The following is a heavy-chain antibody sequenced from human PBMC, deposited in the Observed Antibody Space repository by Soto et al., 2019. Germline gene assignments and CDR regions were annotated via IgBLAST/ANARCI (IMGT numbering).Heavy chain of an antibody. CDR1: GFTFSSYA. J-gene: IGHJ4*02. CDR2: ISGSGGST. CDR3: AKDRTVTTFSLFSTPGDS. Sequence: EVQLLESGGGLVQPGGSLRLSCAASGFTFSSYAMSWVRQAPGKGLEWVSAISGSGGSTYYADSVKGRFTISRDNSKNTLYLHMNSLRADDTAGYYCAKDRTVTTFSLFSTPGDSWGQGNLVTVSS. V-gene: IGHV3-23*01. D-gene: IGHD4-4*01.